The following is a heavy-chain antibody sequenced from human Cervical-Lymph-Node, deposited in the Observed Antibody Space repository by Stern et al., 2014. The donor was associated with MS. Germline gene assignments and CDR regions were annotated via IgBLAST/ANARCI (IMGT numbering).Heavy chain of an antibody. D-gene: IGHD1-26*01. CDR1: GYTFTGYY. J-gene: IGHJ4*02. V-gene: IGHV1-2*02. Sequence: QMQLVQSGAEVKKPGASVKVSCKAYGYTFTGYYVHWVRQAPGQGPEWMGWINPNSGGTNSAQTFQGRVTMTRDTSISTAYMEVSRLRSDDTAVYYCARSLQTVSGRFDYWGQGTLVTVSS. CDR3: ARSLQTVSGRFDY. CDR2: INPNSGGT.